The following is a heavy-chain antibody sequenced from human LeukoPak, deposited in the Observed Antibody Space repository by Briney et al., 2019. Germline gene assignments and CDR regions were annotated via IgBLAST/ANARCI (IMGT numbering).Heavy chain of an antibody. CDR2: IYYSGST. CDR1: GGSISSGDYY. CDR3: ARAQVVISGDAFDI. D-gene: IGHD3-22*01. V-gene: IGHV4-30-4*01. J-gene: IGHJ3*02. Sequence: PSQTLSLTCTVSGGSISSGDYYWSWTRQPPGKGLEWIGYIYYSGSTYYNPSLKSRVTISVDTSKNQFSLKLSSVTAADTAVYYCARAQVVISGDAFDIWGQGTMVTVSS.